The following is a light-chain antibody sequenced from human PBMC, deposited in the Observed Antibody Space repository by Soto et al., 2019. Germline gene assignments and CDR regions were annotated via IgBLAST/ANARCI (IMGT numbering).Light chain of an antibody. J-gene: IGLJ1*01. V-gene: IGLV2-11*01. Sequence: QSVLTQPRSVSGSPGQSVTISCTATTNDFGTYKYVSWYHQHPDKAPKLMIYDVTKRPSGVPDRFSASKSDNTASLTISGLQPDDEAHYYCCSYAGTYNFVFGTGTKVTVL. CDR1: TNDFGTYKY. CDR2: DVT. CDR3: CSYAGTYNFV.